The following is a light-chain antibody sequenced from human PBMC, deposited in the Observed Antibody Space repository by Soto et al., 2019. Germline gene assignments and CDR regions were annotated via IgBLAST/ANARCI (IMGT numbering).Light chain of an antibody. CDR3: SSYTSSSSYV. CDR1: SSDVGGYKY. J-gene: IGLJ1*01. Sequence: QSVLTQPASVSGSPGQSIAISCTGTSSDVGGYKYVSWYQQYPGKAPKLMIYDVSNRPSGVSDRFSGSKSGNTASLTISGLQSEDETDYYCSSYTSSSSYVFVTGTKVTVL. V-gene: IGLV2-14*01. CDR2: DVS.